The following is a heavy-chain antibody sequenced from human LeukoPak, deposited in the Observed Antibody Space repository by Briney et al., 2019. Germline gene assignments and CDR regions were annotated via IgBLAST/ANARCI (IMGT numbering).Heavy chain of an antibody. CDR1: GGSFSGYY. CDR2: INHSGST. D-gene: IGHD3-10*01. J-gene: IGHJ4*02. V-gene: IGHV4-34*01. Sequence: SETLSLTCAVYGGSFSGYYWSWIRQSPGKGLEWIGEINHSGSTNYNPSLKSRVTISVDTSKNQFSLKLSSVTAADTAVYYCARIVLWFGESNDYWGQGTLVTVSS. CDR3: ARIVLWFGESNDY.